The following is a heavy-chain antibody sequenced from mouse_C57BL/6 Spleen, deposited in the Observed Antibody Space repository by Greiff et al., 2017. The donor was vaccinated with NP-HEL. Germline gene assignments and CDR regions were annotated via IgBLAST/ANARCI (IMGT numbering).Heavy chain of an antibody. D-gene: IGHD2-2*01. V-gene: IGHV1-66*01. CDR3: AREGAHYGYPYAMDY. Sequence: QVQLQQSGPELVKPGASVKISCKASGYSFTSYYIHWVKQRPGQGLEWIGWIYPGSGNTKYNEKFKGKATLTADTSSSTAYMQLSSLTSEDSAVYYCAREGAHYGYPYAMDYWGQGTSVTVSS. CDR1: GYSFTSYY. J-gene: IGHJ4*01. CDR2: IYPGSGNT.